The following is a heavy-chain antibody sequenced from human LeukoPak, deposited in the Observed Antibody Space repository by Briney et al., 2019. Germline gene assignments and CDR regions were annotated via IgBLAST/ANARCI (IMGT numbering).Heavy chain of an antibody. Sequence: SETLSLTCTVSGGSVSSGSYYWSWIRQPPGKGLEGIGYIYYSGSTNYNPSLKSRVTISVDTSKNQFSLKLSSVTAADTAVYYCARDRVVRGVIILYGMDVWGQGTTVTVSS. CDR3: ARDRVVRGVIILYGMDV. D-gene: IGHD3-10*01. J-gene: IGHJ6*02. CDR2: IYYSGST. V-gene: IGHV4-61*01. CDR1: GGSVSSGSYY.